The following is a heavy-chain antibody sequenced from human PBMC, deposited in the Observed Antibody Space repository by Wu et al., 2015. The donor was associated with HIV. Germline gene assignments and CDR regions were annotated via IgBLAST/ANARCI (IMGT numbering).Heavy chain of an antibody. CDR3: ATVERETTWSDDPTPGISTT. Sequence: QVQLVQSGAEVKKPGASVKVSCKASGYTFNSYDITWVRQAPGQGLEWMGWISPYINNTNYAQNLQGRVTMTTDTSTSTAYMELSSLRSEDTAVYYCATVERETTWSDDPTPGISTTWGQGTLVTVSS. V-gene: IGHV1-18*01. CDR2: ISPYINNT. D-gene: IGHD4-17*01. CDR1: GYTFNSYD. J-gene: IGHJ4*02.